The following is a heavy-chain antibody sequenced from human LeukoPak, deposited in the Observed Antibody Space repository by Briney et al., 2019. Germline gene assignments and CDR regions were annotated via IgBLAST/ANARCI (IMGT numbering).Heavy chain of an antibody. Sequence: GGSLRLSCAASGFTFDDYGMSWVRQAPGKGLEWVSGINWNGGSTGYADSVKGRFTISRDNAKNSLYLQMSSLRAEDTAIYYCARETPDSNSWTDFDFWGHGTLVTVSS. J-gene: IGHJ4*01. CDR2: INWNGGST. D-gene: IGHD2-2*01. CDR3: ARETPDSNSWTDFDF. V-gene: IGHV3-20*04. CDR1: GFTFDDYG.